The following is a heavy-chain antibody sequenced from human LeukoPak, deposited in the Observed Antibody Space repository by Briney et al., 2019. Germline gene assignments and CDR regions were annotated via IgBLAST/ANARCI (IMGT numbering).Heavy chain of an antibody. CDR2: MNPKSGAT. J-gene: IGHJ6*03. CDR3: ARGSDYDDYFYMDF. V-gene: IGHV1-2*02. CDR1: GYRFTGYY. Sequence: ASVKVSCKTSGYRFTGYYLHWVRQAPGQGLEWMGWMNPKSGATDYARKFRGRVTMTRDTSISTAYMELTRLRSDDTAVYFCARGSDYDDYFYMDFWGKGTTVTVSS.